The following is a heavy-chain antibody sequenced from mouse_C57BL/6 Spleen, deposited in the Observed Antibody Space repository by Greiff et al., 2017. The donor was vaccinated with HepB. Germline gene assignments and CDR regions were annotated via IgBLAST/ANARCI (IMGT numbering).Heavy chain of an antibody. CDR1: GFSLTSYG. Sequence: QVQLKQSGPGLVQPSQSLSITCTVSGFSLTSYGVHWVRQSPGKGLEWLGVIWSGGSTNYNAAFISRLSISKDNSKSQVFFKMNSLQADDTAIYYCAANYDGYSSYYAMDYWGQGTSVTVSS. J-gene: IGHJ4*01. V-gene: IGHV2-2*01. CDR2: IWSGGST. D-gene: IGHD2-3*01. CDR3: AANYDGYSSYYAMDY.